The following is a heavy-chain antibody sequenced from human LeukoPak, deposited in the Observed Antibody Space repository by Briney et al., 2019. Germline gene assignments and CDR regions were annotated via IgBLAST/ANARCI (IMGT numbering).Heavy chain of an antibody. D-gene: IGHD4-17*01. CDR1: GFTFSNYG. Sequence: GGSLRLSCAASGFTFSNYGMHWVRQAPGKGLEWVAFIRYDGSNKYYADSVKGRFTISRDNSKNTLYLQMNSLRAEDTAVYYCARDPPYGDYSDYWGQGTLVTVSS. J-gene: IGHJ4*02. V-gene: IGHV3-30*02. CDR2: IRYDGSNK. CDR3: ARDPPYGDYSDY.